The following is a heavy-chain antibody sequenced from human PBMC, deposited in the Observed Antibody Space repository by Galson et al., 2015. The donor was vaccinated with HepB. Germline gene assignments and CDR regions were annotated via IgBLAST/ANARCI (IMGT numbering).Heavy chain of an antibody. CDR2: IIPFYGTT. V-gene: IGHV1-69*01. J-gene: IGHJ2*01. D-gene: IGHD4-17*01. CDR1: GHTFTTYS. Sequence: SVKVSCKASGHTFTTYSISWVRHAPGQGLEWMGGIIPFYGTTNYAQNFHGRVTITADESMSTAYIELSSLRSEDTAVYYCARGPTTVSIPFWYFDLWGRGTLVTVSS. CDR3: ARGPTTVSIPFWYFDL.